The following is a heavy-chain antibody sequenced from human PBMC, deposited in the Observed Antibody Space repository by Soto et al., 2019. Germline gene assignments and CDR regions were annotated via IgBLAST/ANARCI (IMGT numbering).Heavy chain of an antibody. J-gene: IGHJ3*01. Sequence: QVHLVQSGAEVKKPGASVKVYCKASGYSLSPYYMHWVRQAPGQGLEWMAIINPNGGSTKNAQKFQGRVTVTRDTSTSTVYMELSRLTSEDTATYYCATYCGGVTCPPGPWKWGQGTMVTVSS. CDR1: GYSLSPYY. V-gene: IGHV1-46*03. D-gene: IGHD2-21*01. CDR2: INPNGGST. CDR3: ATYCGGVTCPPGPWK.